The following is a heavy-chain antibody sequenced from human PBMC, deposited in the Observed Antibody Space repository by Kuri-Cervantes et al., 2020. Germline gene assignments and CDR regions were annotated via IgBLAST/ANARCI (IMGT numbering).Heavy chain of an antibody. Sequence: LSLTCAASGFTFRNYGMHWVRQAPGKGLEWLAVIWYDGSNKYYADSVKGRFTISRDNAKNSLYLQMNSLRAEDTALYYCAKDTRLVISAFDIWGQGTMVTVSS. V-gene: IGHV3-33*03. CDR3: AKDTRLVISAFDI. J-gene: IGHJ3*02. CDR1: GFTFRNYG. D-gene: IGHD3-9*01. CDR2: IWYDGSNK.